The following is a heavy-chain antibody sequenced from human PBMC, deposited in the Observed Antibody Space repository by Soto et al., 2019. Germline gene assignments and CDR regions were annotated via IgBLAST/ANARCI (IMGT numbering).Heavy chain of an antibody. Sequence: SETLSLTCAVYGGSFSGYYWSWIRQPPGKGLEWIGEINHSGSTNYNPSLKSRVTISVDTSKNQFSLKLSSVTAADTAVYYCARSGSDIVVVVAATPYFQHWGQGTLVTVSS. D-gene: IGHD2-15*01. CDR3: ARSGSDIVVVVAATPYFQH. J-gene: IGHJ1*01. CDR1: GGSFSGYY. CDR2: INHSGST. V-gene: IGHV4-34*01.